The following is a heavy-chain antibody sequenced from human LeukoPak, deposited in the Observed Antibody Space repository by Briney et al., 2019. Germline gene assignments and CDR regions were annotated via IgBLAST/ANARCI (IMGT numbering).Heavy chain of an antibody. CDR3: ARRAYYDSSGYHPTSGYFDL. CDR1: GGAMFNYY. V-gene: IGHV4-4*08. CDR2: IYVNGIT. D-gene: IGHD3-22*01. Sequence: SETLSLTCTVSGGAMFNYYWNWIRQPPGKGLEWIGYIYVNGITNYSPSLRSRGTISIATSKNQFSLRLTSVTAADTAMYYCARRAYYDSSGYHPTSGYFDLWGRGTLVSVSS. J-gene: IGHJ2*01.